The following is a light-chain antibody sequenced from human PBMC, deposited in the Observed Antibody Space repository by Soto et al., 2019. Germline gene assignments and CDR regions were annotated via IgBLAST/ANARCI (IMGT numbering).Light chain of an antibody. CDR3: QQYSSSPLT. CDR2: GAS. CDR1: QGVNRYY. V-gene: IGKV3-20*01. J-gene: IGKJ4*01. Sequence: ENVLTQSPGTLSLSPGERATLSCRASQGVNRYYLAWYQQKPGQAPRLLIYGASSRATGIPDRFSGSGSGTDFTLTISSLEPEDFALYYCQQYSSSPLTFGGGTKVELK.